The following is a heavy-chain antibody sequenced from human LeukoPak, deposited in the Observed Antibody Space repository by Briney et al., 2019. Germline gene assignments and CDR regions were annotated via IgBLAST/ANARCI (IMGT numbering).Heavy chain of an antibody. J-gene: IGHJ4*02. V-gene: IGHV3-30*02. D-gene: IGHD6-13*01. Sequence: GGSLRLSCAASGFTFNYYDMHWVRQAPGKGLEWVAFIRYDGSKIYYADSVKGRFTISRDNSKNTLFLQINSLRTQDTAMYYCAKLPSSTWWEPPDYFDYWGQGTLVTVSS. CDR3: AKLPSSTWWEPPDYFDY. CDR2: IRYDGSKI. CDR1: GFTFNYYD.